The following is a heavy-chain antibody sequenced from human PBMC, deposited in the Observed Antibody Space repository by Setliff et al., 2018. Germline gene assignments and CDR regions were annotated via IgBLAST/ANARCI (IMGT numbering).Heavy chain of an antibody. CDR1: GYTFTGYY. CDR3: ASDGQGNYNFWSGSYYYYGMDV. D-gene: IGHD3-3*01. J-gene: IGHJ6*02. Sequence: ASVKVSCKASGYTFTGYYMHWVRQAPGQGLEWMGRINPNSGGTNYAQKLQGRVTMTTDTSTSTAYMELRSLRSDDTAVYYCASDGQGNYNFWSGSYYYYGMDVWGQGTTVTVSS. CDR2: INPNSGGT. V-gene: IGHV1-2*06.